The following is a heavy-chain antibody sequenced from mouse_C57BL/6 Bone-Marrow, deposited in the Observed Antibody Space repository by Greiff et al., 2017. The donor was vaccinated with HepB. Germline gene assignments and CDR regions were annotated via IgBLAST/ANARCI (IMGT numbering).Heavy chain of an antibody. V-gene: IGHV1-39*01. Sequence: EVQLQESGPELVKPGASVKISCKASGYSFTDYNMNWVKQSNGKSLEWIGVINPNYGTTSYNQKFKGKATLTVDQSSSTAYMQLNSLTSEDSAVYYCARQDYYGSRWYFDVWGTGTTVTVSS. D-gene: IGHD1-1*01. CDR2: INPNYGTT. CDR3: ARQDYYGSRWYFDV. J-gene: IGHJ1*03. CDR1: GYSFTDYN.